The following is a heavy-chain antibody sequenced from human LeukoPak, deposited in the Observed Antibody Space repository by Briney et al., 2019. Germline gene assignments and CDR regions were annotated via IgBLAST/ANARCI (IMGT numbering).Heavy chain of an antibody. V-gene: IGHV3-30*02. CDR3: AKGDYASNYYMDV. CDR1: GLTFSSHG. D-gene: IGHD3-10*01. CDR2: IRYDGSNK. Sequence: QVQLVESGGGVVQPGGSLRLSRAASGLTFSSHGMHWVRQAPGKGLARVAFIRYDGSNKYYADSVKGRFTISRDNSKNTLSLEMSSLRPEDTGIYYCAKGDYASNYYMDVWGKGTTVTVSS. J-gene: IGHJ6*03.